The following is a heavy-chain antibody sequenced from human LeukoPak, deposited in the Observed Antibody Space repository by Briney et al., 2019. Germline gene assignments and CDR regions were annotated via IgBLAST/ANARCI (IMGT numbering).Heavy chain of an antibody. CDR1: GFTFSSYP. J-gene: IGHJ3*02. D-gene: IGHD2-15*01. V-gene: IGHV3-23*01. CDR3: ATAGVVVVGAFDI. CDR2: ISGSGGST. Sequence: GGSLRLSCAASGFTFSSYPMSWVRQAPGKGLEWVSAISGSGGSTYYADSVKGRFTISRDNSKNTLYLQMNSLRAEDTAVYYCATAGVVVVGAFDIWGQGTMVTVSS.